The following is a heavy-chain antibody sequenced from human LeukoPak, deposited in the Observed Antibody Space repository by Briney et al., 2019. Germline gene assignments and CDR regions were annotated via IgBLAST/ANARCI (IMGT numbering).Heavy chain of an antibody. J-gene: IGHJ4*02. Sequence: TSETLSLTCTVSGDSISSSYWSWIRQPPGKGPEWIGYIYYGGRTTYNPSLRSRVTISLDTSRNRFSLKLRSVTAADTAVYYCAASSVDIVLAGFDYWGQGILVTVSS. D-gene: IGHD2-8*02. CDR1: GDSISSSY. CDR2: IYYGGRT. V-gene: IGHV4-59*08. CDR3: AASSVDIVLAGFDY.